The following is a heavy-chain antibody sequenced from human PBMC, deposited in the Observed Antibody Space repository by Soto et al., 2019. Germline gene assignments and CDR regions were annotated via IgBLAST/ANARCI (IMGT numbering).Heavy chain of an antibody. Sequence: QLQLQESGPGLVKPSETVSLTCTVSGGSISTSIYYWAWIRQPPGTGLEWIGSFSYGGKTYYNPSLEGRVTISVDTSKNQFSLNLISVTAADTAVYYCASLDYSSSYFFDYWGQGALATVSS. CDR2: FSYGGKT. CDR1: GGSISTSIYY. CDR3: ASLDYSSSYFFDY. D-gene: IGHD6-13*01. V-gene: IGHV4-39*01. J-gene: IGHJ4*02.